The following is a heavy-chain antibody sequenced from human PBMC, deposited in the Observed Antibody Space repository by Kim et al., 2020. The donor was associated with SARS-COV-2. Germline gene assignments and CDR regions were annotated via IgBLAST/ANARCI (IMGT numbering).Heavy chain of an antibody. CDR2: INHSGGSA. D-gene: IGHD3-10*01. V-gene: IGHV1-46*03. CDR3: ARGTWGGGGWGYGSGQYNRFDP. CDR1: GYTFTSSH. J-gene: IGHJ5*02. Sequence: ASVKVSCKASGYTFTSSHIQWVRQAPGQGLEWVGIINHSGGSATYAQKLQGRVTMTSDTSAGTVYMELSRLRSEDTALYYCARGTWGGGGWGYGSGQYNRFDPWGQGTLVTVSS.